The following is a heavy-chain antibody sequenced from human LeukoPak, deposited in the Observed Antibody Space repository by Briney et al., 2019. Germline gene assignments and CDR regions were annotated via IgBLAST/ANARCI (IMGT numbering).Heavy chain of an antibody. Sequence: GASVKVSCKASGGTFSSYAISWVRQAPGQGLERMGGIIPIFGTANYAQKFQGRVTITTDESTSTAYMELSSLRSEDTAVYYCARSRAGGAARWAYYYYYMDVWGKGTTVTVSS. CDR1: GGTFSSYA. CDR2: IIPIFGTA. J-gene: IGHJ6*03. D-gene: IGHD6-19*01. CDR3: ARSRAGGAARWAYYYYYMDV. V-gene: IGHV1-69*05.